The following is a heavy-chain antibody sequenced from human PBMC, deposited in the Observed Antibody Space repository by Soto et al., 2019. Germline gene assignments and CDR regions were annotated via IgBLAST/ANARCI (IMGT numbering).Heavy chain of an antibody. Sequence: GGSLRLSCAASGFTFSSYAMSWVRQAPGKGLEWVSAISGSGGSTYYADSVKGRFTISRDNSKNTLYLQMNSLRAEDTAVYYCAKDMSGGSSVAGYYYGMDVWGQGTTVTVSS. CDR2: ISGSGGST. CDR3: AKDMSGGSSVAGYYYGMDV. D-gene: IGHD2-21*01. J-gene: IGHJ6*02. CDR1: GFTFSSYA. V-gene: IGHV3-23*01.